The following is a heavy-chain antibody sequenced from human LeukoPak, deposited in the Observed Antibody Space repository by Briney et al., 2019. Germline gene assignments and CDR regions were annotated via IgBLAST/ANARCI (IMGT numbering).Heavy chain of an antibody. Sequence: ASVKVSCKASGYTFKSYGVSWVRQAPGHGPEWMGWISAYNGNTNFAQTLQARVTMTTDTSTNTAYMELSSLISDDTAMYYCARARYLSGNYDDAFDIWGQGTMVTVSS. V-gene: IGHV1-18*01. J-gene: IGHJ3*02. D-gene: IGHD3-10*01. CDR2: ISAYNGNT. CDR3: ARARYLSGNYDDAFDI. CDR1: GYTFKSYG.